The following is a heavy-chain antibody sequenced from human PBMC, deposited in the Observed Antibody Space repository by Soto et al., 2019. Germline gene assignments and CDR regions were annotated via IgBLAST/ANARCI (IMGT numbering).Heavy chain of an antibody. CDR3: ARHVHCSRGVCPYHFDF. D-gene: IGHD6-13*01. Sequence: PSETLSLTWSVSGGSFSTTTSYWGWIRQPPGQGLEWVGSIHSGGNTYYNPSLRRRGTISVDPSRNQFSLKLSSVTAADTGVYYCARHVHCSRGVCPYHFDFWGQGTLVTASS. J-gene: IGHJ4*02. CDR2: IHSGGNT. CDR1: GGSFSTTTSY. V-gene: IGHV4-39*01.